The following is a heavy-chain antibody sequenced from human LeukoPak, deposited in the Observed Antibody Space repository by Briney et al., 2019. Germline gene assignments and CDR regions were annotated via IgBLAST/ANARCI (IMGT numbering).Heavy chain of an antibody. Sequence: LGASVKVSCKASGYTFTGYYMHWMRQAPGQGLEWMGWINPNSGGTNYAQKFQGRVTMTRDTSISTAYMELSRLRSDDTAVYYCARAAWVYSSGWQRRGPLDYWGQGTLVTVSS. D-gene: IGHD6-19*01. CDR2: INPNSGGT. J-gene: IGHJ4*02. V-gene: IGHV1-2*03. CDR1: GYTFTGYY. CDR3: ARAAWVYSSGWQRRGPLDY.